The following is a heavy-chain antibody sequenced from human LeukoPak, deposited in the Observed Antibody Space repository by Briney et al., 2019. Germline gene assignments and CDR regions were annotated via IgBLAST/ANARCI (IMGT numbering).Heavy chain of an antibody. D-gene: IGHD2-15*01. Sequence: PGGSLRLSCAASGFTFSNYEMNWVRQAPGKGLDWVSYITGSGSTIYYADSVRGRFTISRDNAKKSLYLQMNSLRAEDTAVYYCVKDKYPVVVAATLDYWGQGILVTVSS. V-gene: IGHV3-48*03. CDR2: ITGSGSTI. CDR1: GFTFSNYE. CDR3: VKDKYPVVVAATLDY. J-gene: IGHJ4*02.